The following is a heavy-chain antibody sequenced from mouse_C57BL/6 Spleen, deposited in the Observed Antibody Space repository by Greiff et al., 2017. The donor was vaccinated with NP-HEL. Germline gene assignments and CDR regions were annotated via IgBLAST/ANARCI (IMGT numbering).Heavy chain of an antibody. CDR2: ISSGSSTI. V-gene: IGHV5-17*01. CDR3: ARRAGTVYWYFDV. CDR1: GFTFSDYG. Sequence: DVQLVESGGGLVKPGGSLKLSCAASGFTFSDYGMHWVRQAPEKGLEWVAYISSGSSTIYYADTVKGRFTISRDNAKNTLFLQMTSLRSEDTAMYYCARRAGTVYWYFDVWGTGTTVTVSS. J-gene: IGHJ1*03. D-gene: IGHD3-3*01.